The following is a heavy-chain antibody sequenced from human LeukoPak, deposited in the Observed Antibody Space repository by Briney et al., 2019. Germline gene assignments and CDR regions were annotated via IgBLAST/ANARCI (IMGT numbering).Heavy chain of an antibody. J-gene: IGHJ6*02. CDR1: GYTFTSYD. CDR3: ARGPWYSSSYCYGMDV. V-gene: IGHV1-8*01. Sequence: ASVKVSCKASGYTFTSYDINWVRQATGQGLEWMGWMNPNSGNTGYAQKFQGRVTMTRNTSISTAYMELSSLRSEDTAVYYCARGPWYSSSYCYGMDVWGQGTTVTVSS. D-gene: IGHD2-21*02. CDR2: MNPNSGNT.